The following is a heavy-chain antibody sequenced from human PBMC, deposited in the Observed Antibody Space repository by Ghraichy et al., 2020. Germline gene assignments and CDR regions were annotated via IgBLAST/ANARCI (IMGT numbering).Heavy chain of an antibody. Sequence: GSLRLSCSVSGAFISSYYLTWIRQPPGKGLEWIGNIYDSGSTHYNPSLMRRVTISIDTSKSQFSLKLRSVTAADTAVYYCARIVIPGRLLDADYWGQGTLVTVPS. J-gene: IGHJ4*02. V-gene: IGHV4-59*01. CDR3: ARIVIPGRLLDADY. CDR2: IYDSGST. D-gene: IGHD2-21*01. CDR1: GAFISSYY.